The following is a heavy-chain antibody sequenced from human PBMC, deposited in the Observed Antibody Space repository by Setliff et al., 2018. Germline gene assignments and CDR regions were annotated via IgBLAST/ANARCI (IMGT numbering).Heavy chain of an antibody. J-gene: IGHJ6*02. Sequence: ASVKVSCKASGGTFSSYAISWVRQAPGQRLEWMGWINAGNGNTKYSQKFQGRVTITRDTSASTAYMELSSLRSEDTAVYYCARGKVLYDYVWGSYRYEDYYYGMDVWGQGTTVTVSS. CDR1: GGTFSSYA. D-gene: IGHD3-16*02. CDR2: INAGNGNT. V-gene: IGHV1-3*01. CDR3: ARGKVLYDYVWGSYRYEDYYYGMDV.